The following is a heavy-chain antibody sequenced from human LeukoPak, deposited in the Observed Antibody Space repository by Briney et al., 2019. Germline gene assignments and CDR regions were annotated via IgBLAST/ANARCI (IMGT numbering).Heavy chain of an antibody. V-gene: IGHV3-7*01. CDR3: ARDNPLYYYDSSGFNDY. Sequence: GGSLRLSCAASGFTFSSYWMSWVRQAPGKGLEWVANIKQDGSEKYYVDSVKGRFTISRDNAKNSLYLQMNSLRAEDTAVYYCARDNPLYYYDSSGFNDYWGQGTLVTVSS. CDR1: GFTFSSYW. D-gene: IGHD3-22*01. CDR2: IKQDGSEK. J-gene: IGHJ4*02.